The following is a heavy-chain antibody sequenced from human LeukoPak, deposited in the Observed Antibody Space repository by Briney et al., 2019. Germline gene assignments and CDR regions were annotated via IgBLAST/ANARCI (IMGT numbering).Heavy chain of an antibody. Sequence: GASVKASCKASGYTFTGYYMHWVRQAPGQGLEWMGWINPNSGGTNYAQKFQGGVTMTRDTSISTAYMELSRLRSDDTAVYYCARKPLASGIAAAGHYDYWGQGTLVTVSS. CDR1: GYTFTGYY. CDR2: INPNSGGT. J-gene: IGHJ4*02. D-gene: IGHD6-13*01. CDR3: ARKPLASGIAAAGHYDY. V-gene: IGHV1-2*02.